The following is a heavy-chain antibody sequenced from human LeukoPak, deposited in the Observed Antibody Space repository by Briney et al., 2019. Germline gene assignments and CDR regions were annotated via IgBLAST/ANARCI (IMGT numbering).Heavy chain of an antibody. J-gene: IGHJ4*02. CDR3: ASIAVAGTVY. V-gene: IGHV3-30-3*02. CDR2: ISYGGSNK. D-gene: IGHD6-19*01. Sequence: PGGSLRLSCAASGFTFSSYAMHWVRQAPGKGLEWVAVISYGGSNKYCADSVKGRFTISRDNSKNTLYLQMNSLRAEDTAVYYCASIAVAGTVYWGQGTLVTVSS. CDR1: GFTFSSYA.